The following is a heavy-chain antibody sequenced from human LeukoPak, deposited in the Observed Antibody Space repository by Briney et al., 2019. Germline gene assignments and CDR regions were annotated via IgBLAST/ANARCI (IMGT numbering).Heavy chain of an antibody. J-gene: IGHJ4*02. Sequence: GGSLRLSCAASGFMFSSNWMSWVRLAPGKGLEWVANIKQDGSEKYYADALKGRFTISRDNTKNSVSLQMNSLIVEDTAVYYCARAGSNWNYVYWGQGTLVTVSS. V-gene: IGHV3-7*01. CDR3: ARAGSNWNYVY. D-gene: IGHD1-7*01. CDR2: IKQDGSEK. CDR1: GFMFSSNW.